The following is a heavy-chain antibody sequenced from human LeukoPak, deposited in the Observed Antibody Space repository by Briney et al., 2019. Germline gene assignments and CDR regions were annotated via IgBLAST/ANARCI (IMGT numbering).Heavy chain of an antibody. CDR2: IIPIFGAA. CDR1: GGTFSSYA. V-gene: IGHV1-69*05. CDR3: ARGVEDTAMVSYYYYYYMDV. Sequence: ASVTVSCKASGGTFSSYAISWVRQAPGQGLEWMGGIIPIFGAANYAQKFQGRVTITTDESTSTAYMELSSLRSEDTAVYYCARGVEDTAMVSYYYYYYMDVWGKGTTVTVSS. J-gene: IGHJ6*03. D-gene: IGHD5-18*01.